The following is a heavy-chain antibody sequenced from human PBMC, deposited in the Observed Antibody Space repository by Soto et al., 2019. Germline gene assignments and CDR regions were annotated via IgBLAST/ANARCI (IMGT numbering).Heavy chain of an antibody. Sequence: QVQLVQSGPDLKRPGASMKVSCKASGYTFTSYGISWVRQAPGQGLEWMAWLSPLKGRTQYSQKAQGRVTLSTDTSSNTALIEMQTLRVDETAVYYCSMAYGDRPEYFKHWGQGTLVTVS. CDR2: LSPLKGRT. CDR1: GYTFTSYG. D-gene: IGHD4-17*01. J-gene: IGHJ1*01. CDR3: SMAYGDRPEYFKH. V-gene: IGHV1-18*04.